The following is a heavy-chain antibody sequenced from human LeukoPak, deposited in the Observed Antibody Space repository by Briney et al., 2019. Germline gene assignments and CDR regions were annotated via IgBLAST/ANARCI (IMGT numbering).Heavy chain of an antibody. Sequence: PGGSLQISCKASGYSFTNHWIAWVRQMPGKGLECMGLIYPDDSETKYSPSFQGHVTFSADKSINTAYLQWSSLKASDSAMYYCARQSQITISGVLFGPAYFDPWGQGTLVTVSS. V-gene: IGHV5-51*01. CDR2: IYPDDSET. CDR1: GYSFTNHW. J-gene: IGHJ5*02. CDR3: ARQSQITISGVLFGPAYFDP. D-gene: IGHD3-3*01.